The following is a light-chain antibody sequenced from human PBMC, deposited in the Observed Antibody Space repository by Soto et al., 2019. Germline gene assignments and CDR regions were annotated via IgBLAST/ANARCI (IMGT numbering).Light chain of an antibody. CDR2: GVS. CDR1: NSDVGAYNY. V-gene: IGLV2-14*01. Sequence: QSALTQPASVSGSPGQSITISCTGTNSDVGAYNYVSWYQQHPGKVPKLMIYGVSNRPSGVSKRFSGSKSGNTASLTISGLQAEEEADYYCSSYTSSSTLRVFGGGTKVTVL. CDR3: SSYTSSSTLRV. J-gene: IGLJ3*02.